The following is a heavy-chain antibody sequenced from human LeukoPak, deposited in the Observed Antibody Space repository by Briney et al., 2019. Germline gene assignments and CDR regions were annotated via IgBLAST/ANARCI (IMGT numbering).Heavy chain of an antibody. CDR3: ARDRDFWSGYYFDY. CDR2: IYHSGSS. CDR1: GDSIGSGGYY. J-gene: IGHJ4*02. Sequence: SETLSLTCSVSGDSIGSGGYYWSWIRQSPGKGLEWIGHIYHSGSSNYNPSLKSRVVMSVDRSKNQFSLTLASVTAADTAVYYCARDRDFWSGYYFDYWGQGTLVTVSS. V-gene: IGHV4-30-2*06. D-gene: IGHD3-3*01.